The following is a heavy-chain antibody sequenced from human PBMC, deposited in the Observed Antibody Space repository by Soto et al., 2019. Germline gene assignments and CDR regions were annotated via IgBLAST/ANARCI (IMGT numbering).Heavy chain of an antibody. Sequence: LRLSCVASGFNFRGYWMHWVRQAPGKGLVWVSVINTDGSTTKYADSVKGRFTVSRDNAKNTLFLQMNGLRAEDTAVYYCARELTSGFWGQGTMVTVSS. CDR1: GFNFRGYW. D-gene: IGHD3-22*01. V-gene: IGHV3-74*01. J-gene: IGHJ3*01. CDR3: ARELTSGF. CDR2: INTDGSTT.